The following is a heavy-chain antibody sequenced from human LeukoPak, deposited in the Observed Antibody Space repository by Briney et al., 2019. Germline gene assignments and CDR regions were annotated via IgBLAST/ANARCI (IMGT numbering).Heavy chain of an antibody. CDR3: GKDLDTTVVLDAFDM. CDR1: GFSFSNYA. CDR2: IRGNGGST. Sequence: PGGSLRLSCAASGFSFSNYAMNWVRQAPGKGLEWVSSIRGNGGSTYYAASVKGRFIISRDNSKNTLYLQMNGLRAEDTAVYYCGKDLDTTVVLDAFDMWGQGTLVTVSS. D-gene: IGHD4-23*01. V-gene: IGHV3-23*01. J-gene: IGHJ3*02.